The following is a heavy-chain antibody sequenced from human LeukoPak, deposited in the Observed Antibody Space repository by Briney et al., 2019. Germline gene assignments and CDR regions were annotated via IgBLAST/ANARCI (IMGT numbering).Heavy chain of an antibody. D-gene: IGHD2-15*01. CDR2: ISSNSSTI. Sequence: GGSLRLSCAASGFTFSSYEMNWVRQAPGKGLEWVSYISSNSSTIYYADSVKGRFTISRDNAKNSLYLQMNSLRAEETAVYYCARGTTPLGYCSGGSCYPNAFDIWGQGTMVTVSS. J-gene: IGHJ3*02. CDR3: ARGTTPLGYCSGGSCYPNAFDI. V-gene: IGHV3-48*03. CDR1: GFTFSSYE.